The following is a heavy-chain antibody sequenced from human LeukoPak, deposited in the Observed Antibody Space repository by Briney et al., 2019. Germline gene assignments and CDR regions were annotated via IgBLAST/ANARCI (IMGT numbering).Heavy chain of an antibody. Sequence: PSETLSLTCAVYGGSFSGYYWSWIRQPPGKGLEWIGEINHSGSTNYNPSLKSRVTISVDTSKNQFSLKLSSVTAADTAVYYCASANDYDFWSGYYWDWGQGTLVTASS. CDR2: INHSGST. CDR1: GGSFSGYY. CDR3: ASANDYDFWSGYYWD. V-gene: IGHV4-34*01. J-gene: IGHJ4*02. D-gene: IGHD3-3*01.